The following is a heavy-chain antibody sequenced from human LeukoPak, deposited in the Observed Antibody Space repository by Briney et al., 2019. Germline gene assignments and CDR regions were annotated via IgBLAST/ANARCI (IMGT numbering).Heavy chain of an antibody. CDR1: GYSVSTGYY. D-gene: IGHD3-22*01. CDR3: ARVAGYYDSSGYRNSPLGY. CDR2: FYHGGST. J-gene: IGHJ4*02. Sequence: SETLSLTCTVSGYSVSTGYYWDWIRQPPGKGLEWIGTFYHGGSTYYNPSLKSRVTISVDTSKNQFSLNLTSVTAADTAVYYCARVAGYYDSSGYRNSPLGYWGQGTLVTVSS. V-gene: IGHV4-38-2*02.